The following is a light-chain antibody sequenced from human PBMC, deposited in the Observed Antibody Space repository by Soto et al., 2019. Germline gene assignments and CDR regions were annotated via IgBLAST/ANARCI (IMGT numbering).Light chain of an antibody. CDR2: EVS. Sequence: TQPASVSGSXGQSITISCTGSSADIGSHDYVSWYQQHPGKVPKLIIYEVSKRPSGASVRFSGSKSGNAAYLSISGLQPEDEADYYCNSYTTTSALVFGTGTKVTVL. CDR1: SADIGSHDY. V-gene: IGLV2-14*01. CDR3: NSYTTTSALV. J-gene: IGLJ1*01.